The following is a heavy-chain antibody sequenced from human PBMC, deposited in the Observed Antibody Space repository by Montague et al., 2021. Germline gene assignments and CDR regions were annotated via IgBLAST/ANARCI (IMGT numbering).Heavy chain of an antibody. V-gene: IGHV4-4*02. Sequence: SETLSLTCAVSGGSVSSPDWWSWVRQAPGKGLEWIGDIYHNGNTNFNPSLKSRVTISVDKSKHQFSLQLTSVTAADTAVYYCATWRAYSTTWYYFDSWGQGTQVIVSS. J-gene: IGHJ4*02. CDR1: GGSVSSPDW. CDR2: IYHNGNT. D-gene: IGHD2/OR15-2a*01. CDR3: ATWRAYSTTWYYFDS.